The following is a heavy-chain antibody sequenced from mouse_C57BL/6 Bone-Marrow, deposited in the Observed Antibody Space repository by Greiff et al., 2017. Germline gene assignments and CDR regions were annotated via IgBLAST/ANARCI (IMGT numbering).Heavy chain of an antibody. CDR2: IYPGSGST. CDR3: ARRMGAYYSNYGFAY. V-gene: IGHV1-55*01. D-gene: IGHD2-5*01. CDR1: GYTFTSYW. Sequence: QVQLQQPGAELVKPGASVKMSCKASGYTFTSYWITWVKQRPGQGLEWIGDIYPGSGSTNYNEKFKSKATLTVDTSSSTAYMQLSSLTSEDSAVYYGARRMGAYYSNYGFAYWGQGTLVTVSA. J-gene: IGHJ3*01.